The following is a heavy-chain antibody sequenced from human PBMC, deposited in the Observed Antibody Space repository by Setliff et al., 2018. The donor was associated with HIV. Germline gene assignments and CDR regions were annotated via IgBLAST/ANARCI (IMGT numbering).Heavy chain of an antibody. V-gene: IGHV1-2*02. CDR1: GYIFTGYY. CDR2: INPDNGHT. D-gene: IGHD3-22*01. J-gene: IGHJ1*01. Sequence: ASVKVSCKASGYIFTGYYVHWVRRAPGQGFEWMGWINPDNGHTQYGQKFQGRLTLTRDTSIRTAYMELSRLTFDDTAMYYCATIREYYYDSSGQEYFQHWGHGTLVTVSS. CDR3: ATIREYYYDSSGQEYFQH.